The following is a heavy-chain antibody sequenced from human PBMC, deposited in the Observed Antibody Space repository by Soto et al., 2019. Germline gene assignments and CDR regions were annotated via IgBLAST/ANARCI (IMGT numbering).Heavy chain of an antibody. CDR2: IYYSGGT. Sequence: SDTLSLTCTVSGGSVTSGSYYWSWIRQPPGKGLEWIGYIYYSGGTNYNPSLKSRVTISVDTSKNQISLKLSSVTAADTAVYYCARDPGIEVAVFDYWGRGTLVTVSS. D-gene: IGHD6-19*01. CDR3: ARDPGIEVAVFDY. J-gene: IGHJ4*02. CDR1: GGSVTSGSYY. V-gene: IGHV4-61*01.